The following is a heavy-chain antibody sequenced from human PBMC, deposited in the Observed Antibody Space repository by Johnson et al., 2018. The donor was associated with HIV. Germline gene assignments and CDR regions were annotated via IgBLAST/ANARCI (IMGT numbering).Heavy chain of an antibody. CDR3: ARDFGLEWELDGAFDI. D-gene: IGHD1-26*01. CDR1: GFTFSSYG. CDR2: MWYDGTKK. J-gene: IGHJ3*02. Sequence: QVQLVESGGGVVQPGRSLRLSCAASGFTFSSYGMHWVRQAPGKGLEWVAGMWYDGTKKNYADSVKGRFTISRDNAKNSLYLQMNSLRAEDTALYYCARDFGLEWELDGAFDIWGQGTIVTVSS. V-gene: IGHV3-33*01.